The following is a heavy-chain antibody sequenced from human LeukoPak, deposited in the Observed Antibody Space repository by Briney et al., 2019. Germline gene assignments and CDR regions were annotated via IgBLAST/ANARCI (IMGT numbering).Heavy chain of an antibody. CDR3: ARATYDSSGYYEIFDY. Sequence: GASVRVSCKASGGTFSSYAINWVRQAPGQGLEWMGGIIPIFATANYAQQFQGRVTITADESTSTAYMELSSLRSEDTAVYYCARATYDSSGYYEIFDYWGQGTLVTVSS. CDR1: GGTFSSYA. J-gene: IGHJ4*02. D-gene: IGHD3-22*01. CDR2: IIPIFATA. V-gene: IGHV1-69*13.